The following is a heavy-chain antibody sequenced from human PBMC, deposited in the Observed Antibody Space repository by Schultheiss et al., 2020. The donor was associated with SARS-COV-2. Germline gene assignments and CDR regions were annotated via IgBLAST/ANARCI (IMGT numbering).Heavy chain of an antibody. V-gene: IGHV1-18*01. CDR3: ARDERTEGGVSYYGMDV. D-gene: IGHD2-15*01. CDR1: GYTFTSYA. J-gene: IGHJ6*02. CDR2: ISDYNGNT. Sequence: ASVKVSCKPSGYTFTSYAISWVRQAPGQGLEWVGWISDYNGNTTYAHKFQGRVTMTTDTSTSTAYMELRSLRSDDTAVYYCARDERTEGGVSYYGMDVWGQGTTVTVSS.